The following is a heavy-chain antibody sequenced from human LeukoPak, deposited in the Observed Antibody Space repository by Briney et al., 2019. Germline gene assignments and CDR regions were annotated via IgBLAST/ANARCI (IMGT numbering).Heavy chain of an antibody. J-gene: IGHJ4*02. CDR1: GGTFSSYA. V-gene: IGHV1-69*04. Sequence: GASVKVSCKASGGTFSSYAISWVRQAPGQGLEWMGRIIPILGIANYAQKLQGRVTMTTDTSTSTAYMELRSLRSDDTAVYYCARGHDGRDGYTQGDYWGQGTLVTVSS. D-gene: IGHD5-24*01. CDR2: IIPILGIA. CDR3: ARGHDGRDGYTQGDY.